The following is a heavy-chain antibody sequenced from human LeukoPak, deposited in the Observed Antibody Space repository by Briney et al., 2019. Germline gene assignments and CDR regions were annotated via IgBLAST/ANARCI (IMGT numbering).Heavy chain of an antibody. J-gene: IGHJ5*02. D-gene: IGHD3-22*01. CDR2: IYYSGST. Sequence: SETLSLTCTVSGGSISSSSYYWGWIRQPPGKGLEWIGSIYYSGSTYYNPSLKSRVTISVDTSKNQFSLKLSSVTAADKAVYHCARLGLYDSSAVNWFDPWGQGTLVTVSS. CDR1: GGSISSSSYY. V-gene: IGHV4-39*01. CDR3: ARLGLYDSSAVNWFDP.